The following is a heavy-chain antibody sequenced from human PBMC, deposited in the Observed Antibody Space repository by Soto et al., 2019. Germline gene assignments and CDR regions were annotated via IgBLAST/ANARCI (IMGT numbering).Heavy chain of an antibody. Sequence: QVQLVESGGGVVQPGRSLRLSCAASGFTFSSYGMHWVRQAPGKGLEWVAVIWYDGSNKYYADPVKGRFTISRDNSKNTLYLQMNSLRAEDTAVYYCARTCGGDCRDAFDIWGQGTMVTVSS. D-gene: IGHD2-21*02. CDR2: IWYDGSNK. CDR1: GFTFSSYG. CDR3: ARTCGGDCRDAFDI. V-gene: IGHV3-33*01. J-gene: IGHJ3*02.